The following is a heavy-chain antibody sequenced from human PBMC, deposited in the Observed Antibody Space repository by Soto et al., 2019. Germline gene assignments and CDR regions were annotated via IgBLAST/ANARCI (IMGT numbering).Heavy chain of an antibody. Sequence: LRLSCAASGFTFSSYWMHWVRQAPGKGLVWVSRINSDGSSTSYADSVKGRFTISRDNAKNTLYLQMNSLRAEDTAVYYCARTPYSSSWYFSYWGQGTLVTVSS. V-gene: IGHV3-74*01. D-gene: IGHD6-13*01. CDR2: INSDGSST. J-gene: IGHJ4*02. CDR3: ARTPYSSSWYFSY. CDR1: GFTFSSYW.